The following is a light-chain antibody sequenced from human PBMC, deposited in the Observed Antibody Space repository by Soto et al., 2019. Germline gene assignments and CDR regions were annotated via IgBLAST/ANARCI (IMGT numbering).Light chain of an antibody. V-gene: IGKV3-20*01. Sequence: EIVLTQSPGTLSLSPGERATLSCRASQTVSSTYVAWYQQKPGQAPRLVIYAASSRATGIPDRFSGSGSGTDFTLNISRLEPEDFAVYFCQHYGNSPRKGYTFGQGTKLEI. CDR2: AAS. CDR3: QHYGNSPRKGYT. CDR1: QTVSSTY. J-gene: IGKJ2*01.